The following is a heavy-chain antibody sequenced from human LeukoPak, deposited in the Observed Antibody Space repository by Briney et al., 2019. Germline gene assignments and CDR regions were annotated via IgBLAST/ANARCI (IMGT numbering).Heavy chain of an antibody. J-gene: IGHJ5*02. D-gene: IGHD2-21*01. CDR2: ICSDGSSQ. CDR3: AKDRGSSIFDVFTLFDP. Sequence: GGSLRLSCAASGFTFSDYCMHWVRQAPGKGLEWVAVICSDGSSQYYADSVKGRFTISRDNSNNTQFLQMNNLSSEDTAVYYCAKDRGSSIFDVFTLFDPGSQGALATASP. V-gene: IGHV3-33*03. CDR1: GFTFSDYC.